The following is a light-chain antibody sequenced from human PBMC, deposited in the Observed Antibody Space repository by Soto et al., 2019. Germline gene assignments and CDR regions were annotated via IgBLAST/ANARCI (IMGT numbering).Light chain of an antibody. CDR1: QTISTL. V-gene: IGKV1-5*01. CDR2: DAS. Sequence: IQMTQSPSTLSASVGDRVTITCQASQTISTLLSWYQHRPGKAPNLLIYDASSLGSGVPSRFSGSGSGTEFTLTISSLQTDDSATYYCQQYSSLFTFGQGTKLEI. CDR3: QQYSSLFT. J-gene: IGKJ2*01.